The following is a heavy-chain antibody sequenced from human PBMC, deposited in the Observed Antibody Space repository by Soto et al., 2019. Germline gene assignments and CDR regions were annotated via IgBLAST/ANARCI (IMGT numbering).Heavy chain of an antibody. CDR2: IYYSGST. V-gene: IGHV4-31*03. CDR1: GGSISSGGYY. D-gene: IGHD2-15*01. CDR3: ARYCSGGSCYPDEFYYYYGMDV. Sequence: TLSLTCTVSGGSISSGGYYWSWIRQHPGKGLEWIGYIYYSGSTYYNPSLKSRVTISVDTSKNQFSLKLSSVTAADTAVYYCARYCSGGSCYPDEFYYYYGMDVWGQGTTVTVSS. J-gene: IGHJ6*02.